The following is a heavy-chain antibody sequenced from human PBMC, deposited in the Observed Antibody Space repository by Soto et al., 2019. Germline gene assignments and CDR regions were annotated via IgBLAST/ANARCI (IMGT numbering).Heavy chain of an antibody. CDR3: ARDTTVTPLYYYGMDV. V-gene: IGHV3-33*01. Sequence: QVQLVESGGGVVQPGRSLRLSCAASGFTFSSYGMHWVRQAPGKGLEWVAVIWYDGSNKYYADSVKGRFTISRDNSKNTLYLQMNSLRAEDTAVYYCARDTTVTPLYYYGMDVWGQGTTVTVSS. J-gene: IGHJ6*02. CDR2: IWYDGSNK. CDR1: GFTFSSYG. D-gene: IGHD4-4*01.